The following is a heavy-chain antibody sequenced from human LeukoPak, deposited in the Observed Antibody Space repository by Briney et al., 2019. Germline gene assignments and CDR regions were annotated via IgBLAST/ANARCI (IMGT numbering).Heavy chain of an antibody. CDR1: SGSMSSYY. Sequence: PSETLSLTCTVSSGSMSSYYWSWIRQPPGKGLEWIGYIYYSGSTYYNPSLKSRVTISVDTSKNQFSLKLSSVTAADTAVYYCARVSCSGGSCYSRDFDYWGQGTLVTVSS. CDR3: ARVSCSGGSCYSRDFDY. D-gene: IGHD2-15*01. J-gene: IGHJ4*02. V-gene: IGHV4-59*12. CDR2: IYYSGST.